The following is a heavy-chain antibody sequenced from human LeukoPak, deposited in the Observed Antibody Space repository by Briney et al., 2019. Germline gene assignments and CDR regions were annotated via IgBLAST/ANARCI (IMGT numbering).Heavy chain of an antibody. CDR3: TRMTTGHDY. J-gene: IGHJ4*02. D-gene: IGHD4-17*01. CDR2: INHSGYT. V-gene: IGHV4-34*01. Sequence: SETLSLTCAVSGVSFDDYYWSWVRQTPGKGLEWLGEINHSGYTNDSPSLKSRVTLSIDTSRKQFSLNLKSVTVADAGIYYCTRMTTGHDYWGPGTLVTVSS. CDR1: GVSFDDYY.